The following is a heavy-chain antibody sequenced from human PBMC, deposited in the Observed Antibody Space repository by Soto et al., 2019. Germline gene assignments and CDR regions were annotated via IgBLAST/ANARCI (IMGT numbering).Heavy chain of an antibody. J-gene: IGHJ6*02. CDR3: AREIVVVPAAINYYYYGMDV. CDR2: ISYDGSNK. D-gene: IGHD2-2*01. V-gene: IGHV3-30-3*01. CDR1: GFTFSSYA. Sequence: QVQLVESGGGVVQPGRSLRLSCAASGFTFSSYAMHWVRQAPGKGLEWVAVISYDGSNKYYADSVKGRFTISRDNSKNTLYLQMNSLRAEDTAVYYCAREIVVVPAAINYYYYGMDVWGQGTTVTVSS.